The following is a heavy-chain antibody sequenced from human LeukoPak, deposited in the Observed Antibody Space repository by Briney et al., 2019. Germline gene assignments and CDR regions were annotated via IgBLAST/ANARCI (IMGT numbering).Heavy chain of an antibody. J-gene: IGHJ5*02. CDR1: GFTFSSYA. Sequence: SGGSLRLSCAASGFTFSSYAMSWVRQAPGKGLEWVSAISGSGGSTYYADSVKGRFTISRDNSKNTLYLQMNSLRAEDTAVYYCAKDPLAAADPNWFDPWGQGTLVTVSS. D-gene: IGHD6-13*01. CDR3: AKDPLAAADPNWFDP. CDR2: ISGSGGST. V-gene: IGHV3-23*01.